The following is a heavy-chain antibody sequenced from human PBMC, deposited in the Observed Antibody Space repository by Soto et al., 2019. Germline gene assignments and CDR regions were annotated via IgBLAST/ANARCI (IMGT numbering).Heavy chain of an antibody. J-gene: IGHJ3*02. D-gene: IGHD2-21*02. CDR2: ISFDGTAT. CDR3: VRDRRLRGHPFDI. CDR1: GFSFISSW. V-gene: IGHV3-74*03. Sequence: EVQLVESGGGLVQPGGSLRLSCAASGFSFISSWMHWVRQAPGKGLVWVSRISFDGTATTSADAVKGRFIISRDNAKNTLFLQMHNLRADDTAMYYCVRDRRLRGHPFDIWGQGTLVSVSS.